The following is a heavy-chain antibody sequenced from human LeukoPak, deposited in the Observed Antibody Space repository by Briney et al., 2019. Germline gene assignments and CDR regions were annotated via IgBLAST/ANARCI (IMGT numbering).Heavy chain of an antibody. V-gene: IGHV4-34*01. CDR2: INHSGST. D-gene: IGHD3-22*01. J-gene: IGHJ2*01. CDR1: GGSFSGYY. CDR3: ARRTGYYPYWYFDL. Sequence: PSETLSLTCAVYGGSFSGYYWSWIRQPPGKGLEWIGEINHSGSTNYNPSLKSRVTISVDTSKNQFSLKLSSVTAADTAVYYCARRTGYYPYWYFDLWGRGTLVTVSS.